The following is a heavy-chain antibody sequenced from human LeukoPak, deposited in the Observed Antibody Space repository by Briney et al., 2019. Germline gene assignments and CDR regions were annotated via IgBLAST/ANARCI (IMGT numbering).Heavy chain of an antibody. CDR3: ARGTLKWEVLRLFDY. Sequence: GGSLRLSCAASEFTFSDYYMSWIRQAPGKGLEWVSYISSSGSTIYYADSVKGRFTISRDNAKKSLYLQMNSLRVEDTAVYYCARGTLKWEVLRLFDYWGQGTLVTVSS. J-gene: IGHJ4*02. V-gene: IGHV3-11*04. CDR1: EFTFSDYY. CDR2: ISSSGSTI. D-gene: IGHD1-26*01.